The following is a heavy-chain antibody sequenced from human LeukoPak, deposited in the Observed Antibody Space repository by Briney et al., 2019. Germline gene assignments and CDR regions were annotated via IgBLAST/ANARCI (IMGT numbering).Heavy chain of an antibody. V-gene: IGHV4-59*01. D-gene: IGHD5-12*01. CDR2: TYYSGST. Sequence: SETLSLTCTVSGGSISSYYWSWIRQPPGKGLEWIGYTYYSGSTNYNPSLKSRVTISVDTSKNQFSLKLSSVTAADTAVYYCARQRGSRDYYYYMDVWGKGTTVTVSS. CDR3: ARQRGSRDYYYYMDV. CDR1: GGSISSYY. J-gene: IGHJ6*03.